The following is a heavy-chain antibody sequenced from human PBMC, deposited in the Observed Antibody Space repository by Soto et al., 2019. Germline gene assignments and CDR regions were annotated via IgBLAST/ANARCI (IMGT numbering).Heavy chain of an antibody. Sequence: SETVSLTCTFSCDSIISADYYWSWIRQTPGKGLEWIGHIFYSGTTYYNPSLKSRLTISVDTSKNHFSLRLTSVTAADTAVYYCARDLWVEPELYYYGMDVWGQGTTVTVSS. CDR2: IFYSGTT. V-gene: IGHV4-30-4*01. CDR1: CDSIISADYY. D-gene: IGHD1-1*01. J-gene: IGHJ6*02. CDR3: ARDLWVEPELYYYGMDV.